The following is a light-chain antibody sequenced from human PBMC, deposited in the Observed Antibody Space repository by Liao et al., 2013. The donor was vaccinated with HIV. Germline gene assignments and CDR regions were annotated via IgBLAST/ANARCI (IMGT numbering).Light chain of an antibody. CDR3: QVWDSSSDHPDV. J-gene: IGLJ1*01. V-gene: IGLV3-1*01. CDR1: KLGDKY. CDR2: RDS. Sequence: SYELTQPPSVSVSPGQTASITCSGDKLGDKYACWYQQKPGQSPVLVIYRDSKRPSGIPERFSGSNSGNTATLTISRVEAGDEADYYCQVWDSSSDHPDVFGTGTKVTVL.